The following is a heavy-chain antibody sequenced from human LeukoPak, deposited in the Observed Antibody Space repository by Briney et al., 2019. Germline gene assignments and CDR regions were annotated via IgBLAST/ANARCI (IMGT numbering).Heavy chain of an antibody. CDR3: ARDILTGYYSPN. Sequence: GGSLRLSCAASGFTFSSYGMHWVRQAPGQGLEWVSRISGGGGSTYYADSVKGRFTISRDNSKNTLCLQMNSLRAEDTAVYYCARDILTGYYSPNWGQGTLVTVSS. V-gene: IGHV3-23*01. J-gene: IGHJ4*02. CDR1: GFTFSSYG. D-gene: IGHD3-9*01. CDR2: ISGGGGST.